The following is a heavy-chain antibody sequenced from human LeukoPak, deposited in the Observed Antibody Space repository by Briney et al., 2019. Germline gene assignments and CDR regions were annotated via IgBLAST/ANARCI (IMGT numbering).Heavy chain of an antibody. CDR1: GFTFSTYA. CDR2: IRGSGGST. CDR3: ARGEYSSSSGFDY. J-gene: IGHJ4*02. D-gene: IGHD6-6*01. Sequence: GGSLRLSCAASGFTFSTYAMNWVRQAPGKGLERVSVIRGSGGSTYYADSVKGRFTISRDNSKNTLYLQMNSLRADDTAVYYCARGEYSSSSGFDYWGQGTLVTVSS. V-gene: IGHV3-23*01.